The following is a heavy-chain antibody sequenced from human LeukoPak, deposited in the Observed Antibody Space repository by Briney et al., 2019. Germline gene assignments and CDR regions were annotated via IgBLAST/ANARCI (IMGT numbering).Heavy chain of an antibody. CDR3: ARGQWPPEAFDI. D-gene: IGHD6-19*01. CDR2: MNPNSGNT. CDR1: GYTFTSYY. J-gene: IGHJ3*02. Sequence: ASVKVSCKASGYTFTSYYMHWVRQAPGQGLEWMGWMNPNSGNTGYAQKFQGRVTITRNTSISTAYMELSSLRSEDTAVYYCARGQWPPEAFDIWGQGTMVTVSS. V-gene: IGHV1-8*03.